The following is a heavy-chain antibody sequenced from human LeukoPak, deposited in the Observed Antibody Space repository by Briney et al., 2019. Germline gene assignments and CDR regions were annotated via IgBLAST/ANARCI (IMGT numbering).Heavy chain of an antibody. D-gene: IGHD4-17*01. V-gene: IGHV3-23*01. CDR3: AAPHGDRGNSYHYMDV. CDR2: ISGSGGST. CDR1: GFTFSSYA. Sequence: GGSLRLSCAASGFTFSSYAMSWVRQAPGKGLEWVSAISGSGGSTYYADSVKGRFTISRDNSKNTLYLQMNSLRAEDTAVYYCAAPHGDRGNSYHYMDVWGKGTTVTVSS. J-gene: IGHJ6*03.